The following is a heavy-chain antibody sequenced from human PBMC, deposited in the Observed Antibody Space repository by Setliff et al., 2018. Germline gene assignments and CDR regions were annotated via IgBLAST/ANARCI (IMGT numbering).Heavy chain of an antibody. CDR3: ALSSLSICTGGNCPNVFDV. CDR1: GYTFTNYG. V-gene: IGHV1-18*01. D-gene: IGHD2-15*01. CDR2: INPGGLTS. J-gene: IGHJ3*01. Sequence: ASVKVSCKASGYTFTNYGVAWVRQAPGQGLEWMGIINPGGLTSSSTQKFEGRVTMTTDTSTRTASMELRSLTSDDTAVYFCALSSLSICTGGNCPNVFDVWGQGTLVTVSS.